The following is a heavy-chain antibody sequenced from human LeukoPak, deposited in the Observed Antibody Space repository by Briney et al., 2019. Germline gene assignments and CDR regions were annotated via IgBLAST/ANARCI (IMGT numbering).Heavy chain of an antibody. J-gene: IGHJ4*02. V-gene: IGHV3-74*01. Sequence: RGSLRVSCAASGVTLCSDWIHCVRPAPGGGVVWVSRINRVVSSTSYADSLKGRFSISRANAKTTNYLQMNSLRAENTAGEYCARDTYYRSGSYHDWGQGTLVTVSS. CDR1: GVTLCSDW. D-gene: IGHD3-10*01. CDR2: INRVVSST. CDR3: ARDTYYRSGSYHD.